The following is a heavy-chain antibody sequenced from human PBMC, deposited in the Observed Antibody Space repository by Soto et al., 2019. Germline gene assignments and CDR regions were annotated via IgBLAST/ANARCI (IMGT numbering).Heavy chain of an antibody. Sequence: EVQLVESGGGLVQPGGSLKLSCAASGFTFSGSAMHWVRQASGKGLEWVGRIRSKANSYATAYAASVKGRFTISRDDSKNTAYLQMNSLKTEDTAVSYCTRLAGWNAPFDYWGQGTLVTVSS. CDR2: IRSKANSYAT. J-gene: IGHJ4*02. CDR3: TRLAGWNAPFDY. V-gene: IGHV3-73*02. CDR1: GFTFSGSA. D-gene: IGHD1-1*01.